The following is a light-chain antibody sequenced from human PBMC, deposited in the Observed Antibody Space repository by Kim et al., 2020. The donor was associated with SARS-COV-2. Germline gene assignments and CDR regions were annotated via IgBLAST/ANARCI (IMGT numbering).Light chain of an antibody. V-gene: IGKV3-20*01. Sequence: PGARPPPSSRASQIVKAVYLAWYQPKPGQVPRLLIYGASNRATGIPDRFSGSGSGTDFTLIINRVEPEDFAIYYCQQYVTSLPITFGQGTRLEIK. CDR3: QQYVTSLPIT. CDR2: GAS. CDR1: QIVKAVY. J-gene: IGKJ5*01.